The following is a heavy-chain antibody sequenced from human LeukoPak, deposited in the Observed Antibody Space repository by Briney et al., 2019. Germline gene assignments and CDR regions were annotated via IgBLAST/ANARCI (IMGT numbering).Heavy chain of an antibody. D-gene: IGHD5-24*01. Sequence: ASVKVSYKASGYTFTSYAMHWVRQAPGQRLEWMGWINAGNGNTKYSQKFQGRVTITRDTSASTVYMELSSLRSEDTAVYYCARGPVEVNWFDPWGQGTLVTVSS. V-gene: IGHV1-3*01. J-gene: IGHJ5*02. CDR2: INAGNGNT. CDR3: ARGPVEVNWFDP. CDR1: GYTFTSYA.